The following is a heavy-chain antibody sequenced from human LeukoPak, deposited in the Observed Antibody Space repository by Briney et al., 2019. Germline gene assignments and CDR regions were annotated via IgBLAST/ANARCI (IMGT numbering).Heavy chain of an antibody. J-gene: IGHJ4*02. V-gene: IGHV3-23*01. CDR3: AQGSARMVVPPNCFNY. CDR1: GFTFSSYA. Sequence: GGSLRLSCAASGFTFSSYAMSWVRQAPGKGLEWVSAISGSGGSTYYADSVKGRFTISRDNSRNTLYLQMNSLRAEDTAVYYCAQGSARMVVPPNCFNYWGQGTLVTVSS. CDR2: ISGSGGST. D-gene: IGHD2-15*01.